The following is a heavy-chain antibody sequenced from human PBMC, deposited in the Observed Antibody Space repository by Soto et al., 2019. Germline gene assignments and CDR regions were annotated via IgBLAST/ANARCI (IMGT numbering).Heavy chain of an antibody. D-gene: IGHD2-21*02. J-gene: IGHJ4*02. V-gene: IGHV3-23*01. CDR1: GFTFSSYA. Sequence: GGSLRLSCAASGFTFSSYAMSWVRQAPGKGLEWVSAISGSGGSTYYADSVKGRFTISRDNSKNTLYLQMNSLRAEDTAVYYCAKSFVYVVVTAPVDYWGQGTLVTVSS. CDR3: AKSFVYVVVTAPVDY. CDR2: ISGSGGST.